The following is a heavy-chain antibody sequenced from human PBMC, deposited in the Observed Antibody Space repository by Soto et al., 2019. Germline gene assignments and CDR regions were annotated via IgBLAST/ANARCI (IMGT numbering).Heavy chain of an antibody. CDR3: AKGMVRGVTSSFDF. Sequence: SLRLSCAASGFTFSSYAMRWVRQAPGEGLEWVSLISSSGGSTYNADSVKGRFTISRDNSKNTLYLQMNSLRAEDTAVYYCAKGMVRGVTSSFDFWGQGTLVTDSS. CDR2: ISSSGGST. J-gene: IGHJ4*02. V-gene: IGHV3-23*01. CDR1: GFTFSSYA. D-gene: IGHD3-10*01.